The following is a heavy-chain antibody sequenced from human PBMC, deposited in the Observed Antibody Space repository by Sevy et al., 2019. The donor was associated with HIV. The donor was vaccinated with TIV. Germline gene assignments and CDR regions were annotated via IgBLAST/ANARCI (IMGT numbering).Heavy chain of an antibody. CDR1: GGTFSSYA. J-gene: IGHJ4*02. CDR2: IIPIFGTA. CDR3: ARGPGGGYSYGYRSHFDY. D-gene: IGHD5-18*01. V-gene: IGHV1-69*13. Sequence: SVKVSCKASGGTFSSYAISWVRQAPGQGLEWMGGIIPIFGTANYAQKFQGRVTITADESTSTAYMELSSLGSEDTAVYYCARGPGGGYSYGYRSHFDYWGQGTLVTVSS.